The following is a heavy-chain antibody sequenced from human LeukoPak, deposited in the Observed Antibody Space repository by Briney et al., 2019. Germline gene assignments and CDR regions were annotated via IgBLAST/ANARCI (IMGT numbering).Heavy chain of an antibody. CDR3: ARESPYYDILTGAYFDY. V-gene: IGHV4-59*12. J-gene: IGHJ4*02. D-gene: IGHD3-9*01. Sequence: SETLSLTCTVSGGSISSYYWSWIRQPQGKGLVWIGYIYYSRRTNYSPSLKSRVTISVDTSKNQFSLKLSSVTAADTAVYYCARESPYYDILTGAYFDYWGQGTLVTVSS. CDR1: GGSISSYY. CDR2: IYYSRRT.